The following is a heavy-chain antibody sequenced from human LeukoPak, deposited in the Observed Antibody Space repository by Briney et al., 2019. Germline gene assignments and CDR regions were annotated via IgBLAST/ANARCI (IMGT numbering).Heavy chain of an antibody. J-gene: IGHJ4*02. V-gene: IGHV3-30*02. CDR3: AKDSSALYTGAFDY. CDR1: GFTFSSYG. D-gene: IGHD3-22*01. CDR2: IRYDGSNK. Sequence: GGSLRLSCAASGFTFSSYGMHWVRQAPGKGLEWVAFIRYDGSNKYYADSVKGRFTISRDNSKNTLYLQMNSLRAEDTAVYYCAKDSSALYTGAFDYWGQGTLVTVSS.